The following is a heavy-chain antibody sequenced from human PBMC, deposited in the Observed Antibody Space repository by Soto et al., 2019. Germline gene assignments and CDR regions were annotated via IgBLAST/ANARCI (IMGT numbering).Heavy chain of an antibody. J-gene: IGHJ6*02. Sequence: ASVKVSCKASGGTFSSYAIGWVRQAPGQGLEWMGGIIPIFGTANYAQKFQGRVTITADESTSTAYMELSSLRSEDTAVYYCARDQYTGSSAVADYYYYYGMDVWGQGTTVTVSS. CDR2: IIPIFGTA. D-gene: IGHD1-26*01. CDR3: ARDQYTGSSAVADYYYYYGMDV. CDR1: GGTFSSYA. V-gene: IGHV1-69*13.